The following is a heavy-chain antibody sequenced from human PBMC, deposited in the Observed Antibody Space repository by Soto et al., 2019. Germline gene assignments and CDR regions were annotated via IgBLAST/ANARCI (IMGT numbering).Heavy chain of an antibody. J-gene: IGHJ6*02. CDR3: AREDDGGDSLDV. D-gene: IGHD2-21*02. V-gene: IGHV4-30-4*08. CDR2: IHHSGSI. CDR1: GGSISSDYYH. Sequence: SETLSLTCTVSGGSISSDYYHWTWIRQSPGKGLEWIGYIHHSGSILYNPSLKSRVTISVDTSKNQFSLHLSSVTAADTAVYFCAREDDGGDSLDVWGQGPTVTVSS.